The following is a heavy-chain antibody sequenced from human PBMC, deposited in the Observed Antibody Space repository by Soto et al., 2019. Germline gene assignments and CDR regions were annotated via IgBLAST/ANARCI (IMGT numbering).Heavy chain of an antibody. J-gene: IGHJ5*02. D-gene: IGHD1-1*01. CDR2: IKQDGSEK. CDR3: TSLGIEATGPNWFDP. V-gene: IGHV3-7*01. CDR1: GFTFSNSW. Sequence: GGSLRLSCAASGFTFSNSWMSWVRQAPGKGLEWVANIKQDGSEKYYVDSVKGRFTISRDNGKNSLYLQMNSLRAEDTGVYYCTSLGIEATGPNWFDPWGQGTLVTVSS.